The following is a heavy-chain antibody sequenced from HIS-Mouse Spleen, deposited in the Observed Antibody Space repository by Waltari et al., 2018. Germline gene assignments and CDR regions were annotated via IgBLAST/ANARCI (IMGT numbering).Heavy chain of an antibody. D-gene: IGHD4-17*01. CDR2: IYYSGST. V-gene: IGHV4-39*07. CDR1: GGSISISSYY. Sequence: QLQLQESGPGLWNPSETLSLTCTVPGGSISISSYYWGWNRQPPGKGLEWIGSIYYSGSTYYNPSLKSRVTISVDTSKNQFSLKLSSVTAADTAVYYCARVPGDYSGAFDIWGQGTMVTVSS. J-gene: IGHJ3*02. CDR3: ARVPGDYSGAFDI.